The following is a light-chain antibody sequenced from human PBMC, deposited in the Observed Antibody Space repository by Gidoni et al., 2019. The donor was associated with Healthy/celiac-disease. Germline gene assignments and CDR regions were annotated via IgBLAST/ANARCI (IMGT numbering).Light chain of an antibody. CDR3: QAWDSSTVV. J-gene: IGLJ2*01. CDR2: KDS. CDR1: KLGDKY. Sequence: SYELTQPPSVSVSPGQTASITCSGDKLGDKYACWYQQKPGQSPVLVIYKDSKRTSGIPERVSGSNSGNTATLTISGTQAMDEADYYCQAWDSSTVVFGGGNKLTVL. V-gene: IGLV3-1*01.